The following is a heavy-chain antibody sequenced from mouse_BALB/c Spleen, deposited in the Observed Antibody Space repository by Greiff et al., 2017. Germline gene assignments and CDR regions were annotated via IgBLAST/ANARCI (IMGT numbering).Heavy chain of an antibody. CDR1: GFTFSSFG. CDR2: ISSGSSTI. D-gene: IGHD2-4*01. CDR3: AREDDYDGFDY. Sequence: EVNVVESGGGLVQPGGSRKLSCAASGFTFSSFGMHWVRQAPEKGLEWVAYISSGSSTIYYADTVKGRFTISRDNPKNTLFLQMTSLRSEDTAMYYCAREDDYDGFDYWGQGTTLTVSS. V-gene: IGHV5-17*02. J-gene: IGHJ2*01.